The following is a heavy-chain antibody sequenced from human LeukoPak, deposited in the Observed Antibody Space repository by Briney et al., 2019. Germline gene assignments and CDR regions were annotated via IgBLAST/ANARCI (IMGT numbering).Heavy chain of an antibody. V-gene: IGHV4-59*01. CDR1: GGSISSYY. J-gene: IGHJ6*03. CDR2: IYYSGST. CDR3: ARAGDYNDYYYYYYMEV. D-gene: IGHD4-17*01. Sequence: PSETLSLTCTVSGGSISSYYWSWLRQPPGKGLEWIGYIYYSGSTNYNPSLKSRVTISVDTSKNQFSLKLSSVTAADTAVYYCARAGDYNDYYYYYYMEVWGKGTTVTVSS.